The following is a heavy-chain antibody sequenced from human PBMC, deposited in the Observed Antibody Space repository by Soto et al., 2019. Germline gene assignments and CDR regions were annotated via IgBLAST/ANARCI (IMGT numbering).Heavy chain of an antibody. D-gene: IGHD6-19*01. CDR2: ISNSGGST. J-gene: IGHJ4*02. V-gene: IGHV3-23*01. Sequence: GGSLRLSCAASGFTFSSYARSWVRQAPGKGLEWVSAISNSGGSTYYADSVQGRFTISRDNSKNTMYRQMNGLRAEYPGVYYGARRSSGWQVLDYWGQRTLVTVSS. CDR3: ARRSSGWQVLDY. CDR1: GFTFSSYA.